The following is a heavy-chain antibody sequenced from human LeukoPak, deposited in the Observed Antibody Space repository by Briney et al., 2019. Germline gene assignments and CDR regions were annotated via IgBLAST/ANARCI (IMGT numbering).Heavy chain of an antibody. CDR3: ARGGVGATTMPDWYFDL. D-gene: IGHD1-26*01. CDR2: INHSAST. Sequence: SETLSLTCAIYGGSFSGYYWSWIRQPPGKGLGWIGEINHSASTNYNPSLKSRVTISVDTSKNQFSLKLSSVTAADTAVYYCARGGVGATTMPDWYFDLWGRGTLVTVSS. V-gene: IGHV4-34*01. J-gene: IGHJ2*01. CDR1: GGSFSGYY.